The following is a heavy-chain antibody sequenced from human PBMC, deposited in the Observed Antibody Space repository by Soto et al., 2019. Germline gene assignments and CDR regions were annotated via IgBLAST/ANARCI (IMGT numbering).Heavy chain of an antibody. CDR1: GFTFSSYA. D-gene: IGHD3-10*01. CDR2: ISSNGGST. V-gene: IGHV3-64*01. CDR3: ARDSGYGSGSYYDYYYYMDV. Sequence: LRLSCAASGFTFSSYAMHWVRQAPGKGLEYVSAISSNGGSTYYANSVKGRFTISRDNSKNTLYLQMGSLRAEDMAVYYCARDSGYGSGSYYDYYYYMDVWGKGTTVTVSS. J-gene: IGHJ6*03.